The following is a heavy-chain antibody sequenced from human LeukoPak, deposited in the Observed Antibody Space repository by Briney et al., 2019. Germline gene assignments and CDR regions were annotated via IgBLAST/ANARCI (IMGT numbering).Heavy chain of an antibody. J-gene: IGHJ1*01. CDR1: GFTFSSYA. V-gene: IGHV3-30-3*01. CDR3: ARDRGSSWQKYFQH. CDR2: ISYDGSNK. Sequence: GGSLRLSCAASGFTFSSYAMHWVRQAPGKGLEWGAVISYDGSNKYYADSVKGRFTISRDNSRNTLYLQMNSLRAEDTAVYYCARDRGSSWQKYFQHWGQGTLVTVSS. D-gene: IGHD6-13*01.